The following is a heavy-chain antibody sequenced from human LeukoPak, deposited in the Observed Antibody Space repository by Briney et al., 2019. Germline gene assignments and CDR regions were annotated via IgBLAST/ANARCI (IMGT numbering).Heavy chain of an antibody. J-gene: IGHJ5*02. D-gene: IGHD3-3*01. V-gene: IGHV4-39*07. Sequence: PSETLSLTCTVSGGSISSSSYYWGWIRQPPGKGLEWIGSIYYSGSTYYNPSLKSRVTISVDTSKNQFSLKLSSVTAADTAVYYCARAGQRNIWSGLNWFEPWGQGTLVTVSS. CDR1: GGSISSSSYY. CDR2: IYYSGST. CDR3: ARAGQRNIWSGLNWFEP.